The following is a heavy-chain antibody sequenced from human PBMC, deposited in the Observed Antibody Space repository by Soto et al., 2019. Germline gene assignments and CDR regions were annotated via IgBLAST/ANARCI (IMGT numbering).Heavy chain of an antibody. J-gene: IGHJ1*01. Sequence: EVQLVESGGGLIHPGGSLRLSCAASGFTVSSNYMSWVRQAPGKGLEWVSTIYSGGRTFYADSVKGRFTISRDSSKNTLYLEMNSLRAEDTAVYYCARDGAMDTYFEYFQHWGQGTLFAVSS. CDR2: IYSGGRT. CDR3: ARDGAMDTYFEYFQH. CDR1: GFTVSSNY. D-gene: IGHD5-18*01. V-gene: IGHV3-53*01.